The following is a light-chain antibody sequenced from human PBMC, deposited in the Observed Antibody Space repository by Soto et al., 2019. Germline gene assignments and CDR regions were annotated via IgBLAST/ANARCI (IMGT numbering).Light chain of an antibody. V-gene: IGKV1-39*01. CDR1: QNISIH. CDR2: CTS. J-gene: IGKJ3*01. CDR3: QQSYSTLVT. Sequence: DIQMTQAPSTLSASVGDRVTITCRASQNISIHLNWYQQKPGQGPILLIDCTSNLQSGVPSRFSGSGSGTDFTLTINSLQPEDIATYYCQQSYSTLVTFGPGTKVDIK.